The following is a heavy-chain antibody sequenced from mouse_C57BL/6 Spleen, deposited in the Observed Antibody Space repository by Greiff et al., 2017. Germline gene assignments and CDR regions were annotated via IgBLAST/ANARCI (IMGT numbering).Heavy chain of an antibody. J-gene: IGHJ4*01. CDR3: ATGSSYHYAMDY. Sequence: VQRVESGAELVKPGASVKMSCKASGYTFTTYPIEWMKQNHGKSLEWIGNFHPYNDDTKYNEKFKGKATLTVEKSSSTVYLELSRLTSDDSAVYYCATGSSYHYAMDYWGQGTSVTVSS. CDR1: GYTFTTYP. V-gene: IGHV1-47*01. CDR2: FHPYNDDT. D-gene: IGHD1-1*01.